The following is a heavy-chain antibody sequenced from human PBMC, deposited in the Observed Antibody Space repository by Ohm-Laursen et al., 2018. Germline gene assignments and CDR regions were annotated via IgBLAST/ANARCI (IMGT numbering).Heavy chain of an antibody. J-gene: IGHJ2*01. CDR3: AKRRSYYDSSGYPAYWYFDL. D-gene: IGHD3-22*01. CDR1: GFTFSSYG. Sequence: SLRLSCAASGFTFSSYGMHWVRQAPGKGLEWVAVISYDGSNKYYADSVKGRFTISRDNSKNTLYLQMNSLRAEDTAVYYCAKRRSYYDSSGYPAYWYFDLWGRGTLVTVSS. CDR2: ISYDGSNK. V-gene: IGHV3-30*18.